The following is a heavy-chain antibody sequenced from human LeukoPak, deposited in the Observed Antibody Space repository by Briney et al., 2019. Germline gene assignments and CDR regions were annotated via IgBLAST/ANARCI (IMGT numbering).Heavy chain of an antibody. J-gene: IGHJ4*02. V-gene: IGHV1-18*01. D-gene: IGHD3-22*01. CDR1: GYTFTSYS. CDR2: ISAYNGNT. CDR3: ARGSPPRRNYDSRGYYSYYFDY. Sequence: GASVKVSCKASGYTFTSYSISWVRQAPGQGLEWMGWISAYNGNTNYAQKLQGRVTMTTDTSTSTVYMELRSLRSDDTAVYYCARGSPPRRNYDSRGYYSYYFDYWGQGTLVTVSS.